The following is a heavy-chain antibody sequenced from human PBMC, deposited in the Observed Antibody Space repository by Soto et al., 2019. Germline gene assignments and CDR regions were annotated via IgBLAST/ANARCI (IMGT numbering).Heavy chain of an antibody. D-gene: IGHD6-13*01. J-gene: IGHJ6*02. CDR1: GYPFTSYD. CDR3: ATTRLVAAAGWYYYYGLDV. Sequence: SVKASCKAPGYPFTSYDNNWVRQATGQGHEWMGGIIPIFGTANYEQKFQGRVTITADESTSTAYMELSSRRSEDTAVYYCATTRLVAAAGWYYYYGLDVCRRVPTGAFSS. CDR2: IIPIFGTA. V-gene: IGHV1-69*13.